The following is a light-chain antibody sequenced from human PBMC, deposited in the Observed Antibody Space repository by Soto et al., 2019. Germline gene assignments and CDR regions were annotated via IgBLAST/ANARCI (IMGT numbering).Light chain of an antibody. J-gene: IGKJ5*01. Sequence: DIQITQSPSTLSASVGDRGTITFPASQSISTRLAWYQQKPGKAPKLLIYDASSLESGVPSRFSGSASGTEFTLTISSLQPEDFATYYCQQSYSTPITFGQGTRLEIK. CDR1: QSISTR. V-gene: IGKV1-5*01. CDR2: DAS. CDR3: QQSYSTPIT.